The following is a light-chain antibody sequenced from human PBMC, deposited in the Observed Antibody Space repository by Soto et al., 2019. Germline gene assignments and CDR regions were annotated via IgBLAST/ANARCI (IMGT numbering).Light chain of an antibody. CDR3: MQATQFPHT. V-gene: IGKV2-24*01. Sequence: DIVMTQTPLSSPVTLGQPASISCRSSQSLLDSDGDTYLSWLQQRPGQPPRLLIYKTSSRFSGVPDRFSGSGAVTDFTLKISRVEVEDVGVYYCMQATQFPHTFGQGTKLEI. CDR1: QSLLDSDGDTY. J-gene: IGKJ2*01. CDR2: KTS.